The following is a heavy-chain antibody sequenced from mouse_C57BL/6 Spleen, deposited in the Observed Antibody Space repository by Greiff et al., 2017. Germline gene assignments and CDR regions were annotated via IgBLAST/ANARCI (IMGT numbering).Heavy chain of an antibody. CDR1: GYTFTSYR. CDR3: ARSDHGSSAWFAY. CDR2: IHPNSGST. J-gene: IGHJ3*01. V-gene: IGHV1-64*01. Sequence: QVQLQQPGAELVKPGASVKLSCKASGYTFTSYRMHWVKQRPGQGLEWIGMIHPNSGSTNYNEKFKSKATLTVDKSSSTAYMQLSSMPSEDSAVYYCARSDHGSSAWFAYWGQGTMVTVSA. D-gene: IGHD1-1*01.